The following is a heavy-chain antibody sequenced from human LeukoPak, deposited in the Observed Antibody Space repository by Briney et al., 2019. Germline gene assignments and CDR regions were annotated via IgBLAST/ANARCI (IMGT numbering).Heavy chain of an antibody. CDR3: ARVQPENIAVARLGTDY. J-gene: IGHJ4*02. V-gene: IGHV4-38-2*01. D-gene: IGHD6-19*01. CDR1: RYSISSGYY. CDR2: ICHSGSA. Sequence: SETLSLTCAVSRYSISSGYYWGWIRQPPGKELEWIGSICHSGSAYYNPSLKSRVTISVDTSKNQFSLKLSSLTAADTAVYYCARVQPENIAVARLGTDYWGQGTLVTVSS.